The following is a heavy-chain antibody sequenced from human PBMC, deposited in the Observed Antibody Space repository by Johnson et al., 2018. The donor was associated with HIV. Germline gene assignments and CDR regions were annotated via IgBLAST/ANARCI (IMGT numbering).Heavy chain of an antibody. D-gene: IGHD1-14*01. CDR1: GFTFSSYA. CDR3: VGGSRYTYDKDDSHLLHAFCF. CDR2: IYSGGST. V-gene: IGHV3-23*04. J-gene: IGHJ3*01. Sequence: VQLVESGGGLVQPGGSLRLSCAVSGFTFSSYAMSWVRQAPGKGLEWVSAIYSGGSTYYADSVKGRFTIYRDSSKNTLYLQMNSLRAEDTALYYCVGGSRYTYDKDDSHLLHAFCFWGQGTMVTVSS.